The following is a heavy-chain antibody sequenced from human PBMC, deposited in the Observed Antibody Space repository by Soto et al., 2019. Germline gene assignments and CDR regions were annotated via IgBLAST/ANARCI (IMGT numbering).Heavy chain of an antibody. CDR2: TNSDGSDT. D-gene: IGHD6-19*01. V-gene: IGHV3-74*01. CDR1: GFTFSTYW. Sequence: EVQLVESGGGLVQPGGSLRLSCAASGFTFSTYWMYWVRQAPGKGLVWVSRTNSDGSDTSYADSVKGRFTISRDNAKNTLYLQMNSLRAEDTAVYYCEGDRGWSLFDYWGQGTLVTVSS. CDR3: EGDRGWSLFDY. J-gene: IGHJ4*02.